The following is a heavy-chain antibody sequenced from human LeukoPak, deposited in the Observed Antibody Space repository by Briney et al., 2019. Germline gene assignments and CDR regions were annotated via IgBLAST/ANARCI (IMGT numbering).Heavy chain of an antibody. D-gene: IGHD3-3*01. CDR2: ISGSGGST. CDR1: GFTFSSYA. Sequence: PGGSLRLSCAASGFTFSSYAMSWVRQAPGKGLEWVSAISGSGGSTYYADSVKGRFTISRDNSKNTLYLQMNSLRAEDTAVYYCAKDTYYDFWSGYSGYWCQGTLVTVSS. CDR3: AKDTYYDFWSGYSGY. J-gene: IGHJ4*02. V-gene: IGHV3-23*01.